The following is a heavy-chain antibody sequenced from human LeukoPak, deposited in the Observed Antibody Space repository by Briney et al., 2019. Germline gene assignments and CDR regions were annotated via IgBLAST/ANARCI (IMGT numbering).Heavy chain of an antibody. CDR1: GYTFTGYY. J-gene: IGHJ5*02. CDR2: INPNSGGT. V-gene: IGHV1-2*02. D-gene: IGHD2-2*01. CDR3: ARDFCGYCSSTEPINWFDP. Sequence: ASVKVSCKASGYTFTGYYMHWVRQVPGQGLEWMGWINPNSGGTNYAQKFQGRVTMTRDTSISAAYMKLSRLRSDDTAVYYCARDFCGYCSSTEPINWFDPWGQGTLVTVSS.